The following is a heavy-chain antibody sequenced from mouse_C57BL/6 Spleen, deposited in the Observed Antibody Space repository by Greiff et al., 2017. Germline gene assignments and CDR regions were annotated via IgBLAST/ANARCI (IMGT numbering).Heavy chain of an antibody. J-gene: IGHJ2*01. CDR2: INPNNGGT. Sequence: VQLQQSGPELVKPGASVKIPCKASGYTFTDYNMDWVKQSHGKSLEWIGEINPNNGGTIYNQKFKGKATLTVDKSSSTAYMELRSLTSEDTAVYYCARRYYYGPWYFDYWGQGTTLTVSS. CDR1: GYTFTDYN. CDR3: ARRYYYGPWYFDY. V-gene: IGHV1-18*01. D-gene: IGHD1-1*01.